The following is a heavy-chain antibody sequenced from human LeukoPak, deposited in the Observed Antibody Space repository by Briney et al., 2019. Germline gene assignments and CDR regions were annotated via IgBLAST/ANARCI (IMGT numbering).Heavy chain of an antibody. V-gene: IGHV1-18*01. Sequence: ASVSVSYKASGYTFTSYGISWVRQAPGQGLEGMVWISAYNGNTNYAQKLQGRVTMTTDTSTSTAYMELRSLRSDDTAVYYCARDSVLYITGNIGRTFFTDYWGQGTLVTVSS. CDR2: ISAYNGNT. CDR1: GYTFTSYG. D-gene: IGHD1-20*01. J-gene: IGHJ4*02. CDR3: ARDSVLYITGNIGRTFFTDY.